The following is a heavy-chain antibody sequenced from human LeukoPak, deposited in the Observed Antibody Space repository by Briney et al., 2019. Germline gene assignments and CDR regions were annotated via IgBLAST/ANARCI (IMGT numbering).Heavy chain of an antibody. V-gene: IGHV4-59*12. Sequence: PSETLSLTCTVSGGSISSYYWSWIRQPPGKGLEWIGYIYYSGSTNYNPSLKSRVTISVDTSKNQFSLKLSSVTAADTAVYYCAREYRDGGFYYGYYFDYWGPGILVTVS. CDR3: AREYRDGGFYYGYYFDY. CDR2: IYYSGST. J-gene: IGHJ4*01. D-gene: IGHD3-22*01. CDR1: GGSISSYY.